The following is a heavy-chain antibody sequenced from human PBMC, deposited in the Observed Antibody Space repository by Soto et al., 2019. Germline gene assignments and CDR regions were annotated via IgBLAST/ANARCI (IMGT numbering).Heavy chain of an antibody. D-gene: IGHD2-2*01. CDR1: GFTFSSYV. J-gene: IGHJ4*02. CDR3: AKGSGSSRPYYFDY. CDR2: ITGSGGDT. Sequence: EVQLLESGGGWVQPVESLTLPCAASGFTFSSYVMSWVRQAPGKGLEWVSAITGSGGDTYYADSVKGRFTISRDNSKSTLYLQMNTLRPEDTAMYYCAKGSGSSRPYYFDYWGQGTLVTVSS. V-gene: IGHV3-23*01.